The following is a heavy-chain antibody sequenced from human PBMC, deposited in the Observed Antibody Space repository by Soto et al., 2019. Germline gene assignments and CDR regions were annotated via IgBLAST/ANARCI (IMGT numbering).Heavy chain of an antibody. D-gene: IGHD3-10*01. J-gene: IGHJ5*02. Sequence: GGSLRLSCAASGFTFSSYGMHWVRQAPGKGLEWVAVIWYDGSNKYYADSVKGRFTISRDNSKNTLYLQMNSLRAEDTAVYYCARDFNSRLLWFGELPRNNWFDPWGQGTLVTVSS. V-gene: IGHV3-33*01. CDR2: IWYDGSNK. CDR1: GFTFSSYG. CDR3: ARDFNSRLLWFGELPRNNWFDP.